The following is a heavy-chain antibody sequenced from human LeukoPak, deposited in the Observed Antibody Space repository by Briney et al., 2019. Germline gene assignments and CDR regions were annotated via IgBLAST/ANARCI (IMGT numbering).Heavy chain of an antibody. D-gene: IGHD2-2*02. Sequence: ASVKVSCKASGYTFTSYGISWVRQAPGQGLEWMGWISAYNGNTNYAQKLQGRVTMTTDTSTSTAYMELRSLRSDDTAVYYCARDQSHCSSTSCYTSCFDYWGQGTLVTVSS. CDR3: ARDQSHCSSTSCYTSCFDY. CDR2: ISAYNGNT. J-gene: IGHJ4*02. CDR1: GYTFTSYG. V-gene: IGHV1-18*01.